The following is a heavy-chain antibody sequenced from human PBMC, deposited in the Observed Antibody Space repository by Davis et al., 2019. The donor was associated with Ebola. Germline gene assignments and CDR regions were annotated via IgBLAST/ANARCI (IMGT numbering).Heavy chain of an antibody. J-gene: IGHJ4*02. Sequence: GESLKISCAVSGFTFSSYSMNWVRQAPGKGLEWVSYISSSSSYIYYADSVKGRFTISRDNAKNSLYLQMNSLRAEDTAVYYCARDPYYGDYGWGQGTLVTVSS. CDR2: ISSSSSYI. CDR1: GFTFSSYS. CDR3: ARDPYYGDYG. V-gene: IGHV3-21*01. D-gene: IGHD4-17*01.